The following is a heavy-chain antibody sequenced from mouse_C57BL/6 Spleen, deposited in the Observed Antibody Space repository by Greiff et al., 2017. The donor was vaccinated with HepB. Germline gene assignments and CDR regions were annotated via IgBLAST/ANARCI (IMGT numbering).Heavy chain of an antibody. CDR2: IDPETGGT. CDR3: TRELTRAWFAY. D-gene: IGHD1-3*01. Sequence: VQLQQSGAELVRPGASVTLSCKASGYTFTDYEMHWVKQTPVHGLEWIGAIDPETGGTAYNQKFKGKAILTADKSSSTAYMELRSLTSEDSAVYYCTRELTRAWFAYWGQGTLVTVSA. J-gene: IGHJ3*01. V-gene: IGHV1-15*01. CDR1: GYTFTDYE.